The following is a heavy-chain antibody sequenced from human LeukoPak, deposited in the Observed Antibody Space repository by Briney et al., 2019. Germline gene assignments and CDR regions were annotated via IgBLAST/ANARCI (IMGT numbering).Heavy chain of an antibody. Sequence: ASVKVSCKASGYIFTDYYMHWVRQAPGQGLEWMGWINPHSGGTNYAQKFQGRVTMTRDMSTSTVYMDLSSLTSEDTAVYYCARGHPSATGYSSGWYFHYWGQGTLVTVSS. D-gene: IGHD6-19*01. CDR2: INPHSGGT. CDR1: GYIFTDYY. J-gene: IGHJ4*02. V-gene: IGHV1-2*02. CDR3: ARGHPSATGYSSGWYFHY.